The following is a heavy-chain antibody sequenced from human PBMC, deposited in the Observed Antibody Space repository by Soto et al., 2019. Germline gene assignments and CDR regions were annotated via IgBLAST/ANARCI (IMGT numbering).Heavy chain of an antibody. V-gene: IGHV3-7*01. Sequence: GGSLRLSCAASGFTFSSYWMSWVRQAPGKGLEWVANIKQDGSEKYYVDSVKGRFTISRDNAKNSLYLQMNSLRAEDTAVYYCARPYSSSWYVYYYYMDVWGKGTTVTVSS. J-gene: IGHJ6*03. CDR3: ARPYSSSWYVYYYYMDV. CDR2: IKQDGSEK. CDR1: GFTFSSYW. D-gene: IGHD6-13*01.